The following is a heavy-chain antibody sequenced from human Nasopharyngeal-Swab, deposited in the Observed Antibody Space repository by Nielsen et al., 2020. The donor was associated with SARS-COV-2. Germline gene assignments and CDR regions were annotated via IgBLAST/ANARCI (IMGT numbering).Heavy chain of an antibody. Sequence: LSLTCAASGFTFSSYGMHWVRQAPGKGLEWVAVISYDGSNKYYADSVKGRFTISRDNSKNTLYLQMNSLRAEDTAVYYCGKGGGGGQQLVRYFDYWGQGTLVTVSS. V-gene: IGHV3-30*18. J-gene: IGHJ4*02. CDR3: GKGGGGGQQLVRYFDY. D-gene: IGHD6-13*01. CDR2: ISYDGSNK. CDR1: GFTFSSYG.